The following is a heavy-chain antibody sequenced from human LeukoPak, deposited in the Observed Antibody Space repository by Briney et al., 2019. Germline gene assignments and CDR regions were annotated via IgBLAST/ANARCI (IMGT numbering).Heavy chain of an antibody. D-gene: IGHD6-19*01. CDR2: ISGSGGRT. CDR3: AKDQDRIAVAGTDY. CDR1: GFTFSSYA. V-gene: IGHV3-23*01. J-gene: IGHJ4*02. Sequence: GGSLRLSCAASGFTFSSYAMSWVRQAPGEGLEWVAAISGSGGRTYYADSVKGQFTISRDNSKNTLYLQMNSLRAEDTAVYYCAKDQDRIAVAGTDYWGQGTLVTVSS.